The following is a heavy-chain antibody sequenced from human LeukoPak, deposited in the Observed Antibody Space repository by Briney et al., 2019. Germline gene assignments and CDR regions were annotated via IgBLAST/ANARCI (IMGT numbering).Heavy chain of an antibody. J-gene: IGHJ4*02. D-gene: IGHD3-3*01. CDR2: ISSSSSTI. V-gene: IGHV3-48*01. CDR1: GFTFSSYS. CDR3: ARDAVTIFGVVIMEPFFDY. Sequence: AGGSLRLSCAASGFTFSSYSMNWVRQAPGKGLEWVSYISSSSSTIYYADSVKGRFTISRDNAKNSLYLQMNSLRAEDTAVYYCARDAVTIFGVVIMEPFFDYWGQGTLVTVSS.